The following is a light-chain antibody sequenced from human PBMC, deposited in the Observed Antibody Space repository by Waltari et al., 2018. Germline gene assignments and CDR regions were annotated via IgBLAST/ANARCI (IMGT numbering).Light chain of an antibody. Sequence: QLVVTQSPSASASLGASVKLTCTLSSGHGSYAIAWHQQQPEKGPRFLLRVNSDGSHHQGAGIPGRFSGSSSGADRYLIISGLQSEDEADYYCQTWDTDIVVFGGGTKLTV. CDR3: QTWDTDIVV. CDR1: SGHGSYA. V-gene: IGLV4-69*01. J-gene: IGLJ2*01. CDR2: VNSDGSH.